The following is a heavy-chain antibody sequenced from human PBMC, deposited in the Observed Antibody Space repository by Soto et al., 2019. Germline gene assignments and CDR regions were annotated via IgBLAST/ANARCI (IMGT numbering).Heavy chain of an antibody. CDR3: ARDAVVPAAPFDY. J-gene: IGHJ4*02. V-gene: IGHV3-33*01. CDR2: IWYDGRNK. D-gene: IGHD2-2*01. Sequence: QVQLVESGGGVVQPGRSLRLSCAASGFTFSSYGMHWVRQAPGKGLEWVAVIWYDGRNKYYADSVKGRFTISRDNSKNTLYLQMNSLRAEDTAVYYCARDAVVPAAPFDYWGQGTLVTVSS. CDR1: GFTFSSYG.